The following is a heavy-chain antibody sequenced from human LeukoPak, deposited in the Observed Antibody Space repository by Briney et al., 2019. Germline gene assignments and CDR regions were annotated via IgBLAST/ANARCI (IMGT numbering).Heavy chain of an antibody. CDR3: AREMNKLCFDV. D-gene: IGHD2-15*01. CDR1: GFTFSSYA. V-gene: IGHV3-64*01. CDR2: ISSNGGST. J-gene: IGHJ6*02. Sequence: GGSLRLSCAASGFTFSSYAMHWVRQAPGKGLEYVSAISSNGGSTYYANSVKGRFTISRDNSKNTLYLQMGSLRAEDMAVYYCAREMNKLCFDVWGQGTTVTVSS.